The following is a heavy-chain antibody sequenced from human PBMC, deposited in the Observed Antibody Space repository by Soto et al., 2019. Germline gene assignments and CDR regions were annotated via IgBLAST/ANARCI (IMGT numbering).Heavy chain of an antibody. CDR2: IYYSGST. V-gene: IGHV4-39*01. CDR3: ARQKLYGSGRKAFDI. Sequence: PSETLSLTCTVSGGSISSSSYYWGWIRQPPGKGLEWIGGIYYSGSTYYNPSLKSRVTISVDTSKNQFSLKLSSVTAADTAVYYCARQKLYGSGRKAFDIWGQGTMVTVSS. J-gene: IGHJ3*02. D-gene: IGHD3-10*01. CDR1: GGSISSSSYY.